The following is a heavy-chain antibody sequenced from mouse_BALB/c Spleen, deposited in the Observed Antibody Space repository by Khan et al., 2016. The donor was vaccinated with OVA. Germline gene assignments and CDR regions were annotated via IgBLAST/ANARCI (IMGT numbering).Heavy chain of an antibody. CDR2: IYPGSGST. CDR1: GYTFTSYW. V-gene: IGHV1S22*01. Sequence: GSELVRPGASVKLSCKASGYTFTSYWMHWVKQRPGQGLEWIGDIYPGSGSTNYDEKFKSKATLTVDTSSSTAYMQLSSLTSEDSAVYYCTRWIYWFAYWGQGTLVTVSA. J-gene: IGHJ3*01. CDR3: TRWIYWFAY.